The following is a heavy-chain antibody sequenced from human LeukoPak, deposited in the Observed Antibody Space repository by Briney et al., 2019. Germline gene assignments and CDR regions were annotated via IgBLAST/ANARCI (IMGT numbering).Heavy chain of an antibody. D-gene: IGHD6-13*01. V-gene: IGHV3-30*02. CDR2: MQYDGSIK. J-gene: IGHJ4*02. Sequence: GGSLRLSCAASGFTFSSYDMHWVRQAPGKGLEGVAFMQYDGSIKYYADSVKGRFTISRDNSKNTLYLQMDSLRADDTAVYFCARDSIRQQLYYFDYWGRGTLVTVSS. CDR3: ARDSIRQQLYYFDY. CDR1: GFTFSSYD.